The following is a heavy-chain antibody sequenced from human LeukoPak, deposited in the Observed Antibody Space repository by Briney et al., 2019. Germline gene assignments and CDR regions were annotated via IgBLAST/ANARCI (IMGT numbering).Heavy chain of an antibody. D-gene: IGHD4-17*01. Sequence: PGGSLRLSCAASGFTFSSYSMNWVRQAPGKGLEWVSSISSSSSYIYYADSVKGRFTISRDNAKNSLSLEMNSLRAEDTAVYYCARVGGNWVTTRYGGQGTLVTVSS. CDR2: ISSSSSYI. CDR1: GFTFSSYS. J-gene: IGHJ4*02. V-gene: IGHV3-21*01. CDR3: ARVGGNWVTTRY.